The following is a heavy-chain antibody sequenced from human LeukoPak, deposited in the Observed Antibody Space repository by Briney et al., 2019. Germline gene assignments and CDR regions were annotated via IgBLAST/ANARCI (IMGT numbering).Heavy chain of an antibody. V-gene: IGHV3-48*02. Sequence: PGGSLRLSCAASGFTFSSYSMNWVRQAPGKGLEWVPHITASGTAMFYADSVKGRFTISRDNAKNSLYLQMNSLRDEDTAVYYCASSGSYRLDYWGQGTLVTVSS. CDR2: ITASGTAM. CDR1: GFTFSSYS. CDR3: ASSGSYRLDY. J-gene: IGHJ4*02. D-gene: IGHD1-26*01.